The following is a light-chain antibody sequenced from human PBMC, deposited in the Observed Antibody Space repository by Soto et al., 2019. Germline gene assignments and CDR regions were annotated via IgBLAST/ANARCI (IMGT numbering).Light chain of an antibody. J-gene: IGLJ2*01. V-gene: IGLV1-44*01. Sequence: QSVLTQPPSASGTPGQRVTISCFGSSSNIGSNTVNWYQQLPGTAPKLLIYTNDQRPSGVPDRFSGSKSGTSASLAISGLQSEDGADYYCAAWDDSLNGRVFGGGTKLTVL. CDR3: AAWDDSLNGRV. CDR2: TND. CDR1: SSNIGSNT.